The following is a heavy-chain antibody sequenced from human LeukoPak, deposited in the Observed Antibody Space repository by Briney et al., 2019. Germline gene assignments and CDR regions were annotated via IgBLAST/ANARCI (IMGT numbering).Heavy chain of an antibody. Sequence: ASVKVSCKASGYTFTSYYMHWVRQAPGQGLEWMGIINPSGGSTSYAQKFQGRVTMTRDTSTSTVYMELSSLRSEDTAVYCCARGPLYYYDSSAPFDYWGQGTLVTVSS. D-gene: IGHD3-22*01. J-gene: IGHJ4*02. CDR2: INPSGGST. CDR1: GYTFTSYY. V-gene: IGHV1-46*01. CDR3: ARGPLYYYDSSAPFDY.